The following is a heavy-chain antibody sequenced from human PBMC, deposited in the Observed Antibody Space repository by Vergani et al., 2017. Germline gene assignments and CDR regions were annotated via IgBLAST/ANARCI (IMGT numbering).Heavy chain of an antibody. CDR1: GFTFSSYS. CDR3: ARVPRGVPAAMPGMDV. CDR2: ISSSSSYI. J-gene: IGHJ6*02. D-gene: IGHD2-2*01. Sequence: EVQLVESGGGLVKPGGSLRLSCAASGFTFSSYSMNWVRQAPGKGLEWVSSISSSSSYIYYADSVKGRFTISRDNAKNSLYLQMNSLRAEGTAVYYCARVPRGVPAAMPGMDVGGQGTTVTVSS. V-gene: IGHV3-21*01.